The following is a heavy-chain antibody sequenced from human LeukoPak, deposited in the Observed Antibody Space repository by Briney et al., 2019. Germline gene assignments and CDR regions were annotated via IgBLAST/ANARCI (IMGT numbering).Heavy chain of an antibody. CDR3: ARDRSKTVTTNLLVY. CDR1: GFTFSSYA. CDR2: ISYDGSNK. V-gene: IGHV3-30*04. Sequence: GGSLRLSCAASGFTFSSYAMHWVRQAPGKGLEWVAVISYDGSNKYYADSVKGRFTISRDNSKNTLYLQMNSLRAKDTAVYYCARDRSKTVTTNLLVYWGQGTLVTVSS. D-gene: IGHD4-17*01. J-gene: IGHJ4*02.